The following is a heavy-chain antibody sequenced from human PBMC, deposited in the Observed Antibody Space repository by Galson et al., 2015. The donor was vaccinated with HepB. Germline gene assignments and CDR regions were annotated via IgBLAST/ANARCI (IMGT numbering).Heavy chain of an antibody. CDR2: TYYRSKWYN. Sequence: CAISGDSVSSNSAAWNWIRQSPSRGLEWLGRTYYRSKWYNSYAVSVKSRITINPDTTKNQFSLQLNSVTPEDTAIYYCARQLAYGVANTCQIFFDYWGQGTLVTVSS. CDR1: GDSVSSNSAA. V-gene: IGHV6-1*01. D-gene: IGHD2-21*01. CDR3: ARQLAYGVANTCQIFFDY. J-gene: IGHJ4*02.